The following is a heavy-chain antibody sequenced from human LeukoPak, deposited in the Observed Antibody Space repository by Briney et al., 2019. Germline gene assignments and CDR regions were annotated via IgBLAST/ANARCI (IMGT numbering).Heavy chain of an antibody. Sequence: SETLSLTCTVSGGSISSYYWSWIRQPPGKGLEWIGHIYYSGSTNYNPSLKSRVTISVDTSENQFSLKLSSVTAADTAVYYCARVSSDDDYVWGSYRLDYWGQGTLVTVSS. J-gene: IGHJ4*02. V-gene: IGHV4-59*01. D-gene: IGHD3-16*02. CDR2: IYYSGST. CDR3: ARVSSDDDYVWGSYRLDY. CDR1: GGSISSYY.